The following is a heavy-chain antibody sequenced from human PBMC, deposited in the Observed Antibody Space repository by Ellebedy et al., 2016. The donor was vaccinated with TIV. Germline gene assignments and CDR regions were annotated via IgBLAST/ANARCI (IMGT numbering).Heavy chain of an antibody. Sequence: GGSLRLXXLASAFTFNNDWMAWVRQVPGKGLEWVALINPDGSQREYVDSVKGRFTISRDNAQNSLYPQMNSLRAEDTALYYCARDPFNGALDYWGQGTLVTVSS. V-gene: IGHV3-7*01. CDR2: INPDGSQR. CDR3: ARDPFNGALDY. D-gene: IGHD4-17*01. CDR1: AFTFNNDW. J-gene: IGHJ4*02.